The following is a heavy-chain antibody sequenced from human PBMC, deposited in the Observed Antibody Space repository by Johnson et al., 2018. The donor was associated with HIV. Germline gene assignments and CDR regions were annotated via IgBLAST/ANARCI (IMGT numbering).Heavy chain of an antibody. V-gene: IGHV3-33*01. D-gene: IGHD3-16*01. CDR1: GLILSGYG. CDR3: LLGQDGGGI. Sequence: QVQLVESGGDVVQPGTSLRLSCETSGLILSGYGLHWVRQAPGKGLEWVALIWPDGSNRYYADSVKGRFTISRDNSKNTLYLQMNSLRDEDTAMYYVLLGQDGGGIWGQGTMVSVSS. CDR2: IWPDGSNR. J-gene: IGHJ3*02.